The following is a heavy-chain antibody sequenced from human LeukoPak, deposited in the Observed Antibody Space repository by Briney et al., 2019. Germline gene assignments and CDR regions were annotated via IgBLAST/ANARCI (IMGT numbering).Heavy chain of an antibody. V-gene: IGHV3-7*01. Sequence: GGSLGLSCAASGFTFSAYWMFWVRQAPGKGLEWVAKINQDGTDKNYVGSVRGRFTISRDNAKNSLYLQMSSLRAEDTALYYCARVSRSVAGANNWGQGTLVTVSS. CDR2: INQDGTDK. CDR1: GFTFSAYW. J-gene: IGHJ4*02. CDR3: ARVSRSVAGANN. D-gene: IGHD6-19*01.